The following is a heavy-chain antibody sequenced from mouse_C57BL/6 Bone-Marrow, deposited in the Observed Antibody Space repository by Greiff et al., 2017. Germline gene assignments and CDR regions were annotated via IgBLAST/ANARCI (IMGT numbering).Heavy chain of an antibody. V-gene: IGHV1-80*01. CDR1: GYAFSSYW. J-gene: IGHJ4*01. CDR2: IYPGDGDT. D-gene: IGHD1-1*01. CDR3: ARLYYGSSYYAMDY. Sequence: VQLVESGAELVKPGASVKISCKASGYAFSSYWMNWVKQRPGKGLEWIGQIYPGDGDTNYNGKFKGKATLTADKSSSTAYMQLSSLTSEDSAVYFCARLYYGSSYYAMDYWGQGTSVTVSS.